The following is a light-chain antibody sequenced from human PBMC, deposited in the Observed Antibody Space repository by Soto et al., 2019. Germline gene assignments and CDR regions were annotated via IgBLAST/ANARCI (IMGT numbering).Light chain of an antibody. CDR2: YDD. CDR3: AVWDDSLNAGV. J-gene: IGLJ3*02. V-gene: IGLV1-36*01. CDR1: SSNIGNNG. Sequence: QSVLTQPPSVSEAPRQRVTISCSGGSSNIGNNGVNWYQQLPGKAPKLLIYYDDLLPSGVSDRFSGSKSGTSASLAIRGLQSEDEADYYCAVWDDSLNAGVFGGGTQLTVL.